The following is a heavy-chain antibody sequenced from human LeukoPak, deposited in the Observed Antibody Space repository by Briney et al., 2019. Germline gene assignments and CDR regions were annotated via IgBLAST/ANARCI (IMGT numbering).Heavy chain of an antibody. CDR2: INHSGSP. D-gene: IGHD3-10*01. Sequence: SETQSLTCAVYGGSFKGYYWRCMREPRGKGGEGIGEINHSGSPNYNPSLKGRVTISVDTSNNQFSLKLSSVTAADTAVYYCASGRITMVRGVRVKYYYYGMDVWGKGTTVTVSS. J-gene: IGHJ6*04. V-gene: IGHV4-34*01. CDR1: GGSFKGYY. CDR3: ASGRITMVRGVRVKYYYYGMDV.